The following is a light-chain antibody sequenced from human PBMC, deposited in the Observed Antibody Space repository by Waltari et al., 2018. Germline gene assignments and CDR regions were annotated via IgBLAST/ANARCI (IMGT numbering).Light chain of an antibody. CDR3: QQYGSSPWT. Sequence: FVLTQSPGTLSFCPGDRPTLSCRARQSVSSNYLACDQQKAGQAPRLLIYGASSRATGIPDRFSGSGSGTDFTLTISRLEPEDFAVYYCQQYGSSPWTFGQGTKVEIK. CDR2: GAS. V-gene: IGKV3-20*01. CDR1: QSVSSNY. J-gene: IGKJ1*01.